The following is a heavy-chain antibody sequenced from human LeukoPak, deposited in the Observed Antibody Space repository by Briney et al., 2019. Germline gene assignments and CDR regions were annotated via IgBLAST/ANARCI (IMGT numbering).Heavy chain of an antibody. D-gene: IGHD2-21*01. CDR1: TFTFIVYG. J-gene: IGHJ4*02. CDR3: ANDACGGECGYFDS. Sequence: PGRSLRLSCVDSTFTFIVYGMHWVRHAPGKGVEWLSLISNDVRTKFYADSLKVRFTISRDNSKNTLYLQIHSRRPEDTAVFLCANDACGGECGYFDSWGQGTLVTVSS. V-gene: IGHV3-30*18. CDR2: ISNDVRTK.